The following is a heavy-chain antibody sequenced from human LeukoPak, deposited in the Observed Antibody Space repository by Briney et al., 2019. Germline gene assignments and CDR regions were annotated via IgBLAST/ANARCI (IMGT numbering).Heavy chain of an antibody. Sequence: QPGGSLRLSCTASGFTFSSYAMSWVRQAPGKGLEWVAVISHDGSNKYYADSVKGRFTISRDNSKNTLYLQMDSLGVEDTAVYYCAKWLYSGKYWTGKDYFDYWGQGTLVTVSS. V-gene: IGHV3-30*18. CDR3: AKWLYSGKYWTGKDYFDY. D-gene: IGHD1-26*01. J-gene: IGHJ4*02. CDR1: GFTFSSYA. CDR2: ISHDGSNK.